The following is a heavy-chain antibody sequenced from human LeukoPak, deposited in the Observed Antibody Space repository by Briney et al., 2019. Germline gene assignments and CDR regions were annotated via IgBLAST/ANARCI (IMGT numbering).Heavy chain of an antibody. V-gene: IGHV1-8*03. CDR1: GYTFTSYD. CDR2: MNPNSGNT. CDR3: ARVSGYYDFWSGYFYYYYYYMDV. J-gene: IGHJ6*03. D-gene: IGHD3-3*01. Sequence: ASVKVSCKASGYTFTSYDINWVRQATGQGLEWMGWMNPNSGNTGYGQKFQGRVTITRNTSISTAYMELSSLRSEDTAVYYCARVSGYYDFWSGYFYYYYYYMDVWGKGTTVTVSS.